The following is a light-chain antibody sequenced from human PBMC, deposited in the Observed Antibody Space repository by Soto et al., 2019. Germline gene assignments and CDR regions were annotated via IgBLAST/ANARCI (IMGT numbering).Light chain of an antibody. Sequence: QSVLTQPPSASGSPGQSVTISCTGTRYDVGGYNYVSWYQQHPGKAPKVMIYEVSKRPSGVPDRFSGSKSGNTASLIVSGLQAEDEADYYCCSYAGGNNLKVCGGGTKVTVL. CDR1: RYDVGGYNY. CDR2: EVS. V-gene: IGLV2-8*01. J-gene: IGLJ3*02. CDR3: CSYAGGNNLKV.